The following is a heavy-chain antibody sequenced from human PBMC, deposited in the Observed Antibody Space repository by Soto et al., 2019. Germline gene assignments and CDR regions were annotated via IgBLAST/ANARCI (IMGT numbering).Heavy chain of an antibody. CDR1: GFTFSSYA. CDR2: ISSSSSYI. CDR3: ARQTGYSYGGLDY. Sequence: GGSXRLSCAASGFTFSSYAMSWVRQAPGKGLEWVSSISSSSSYIYYADSVKGRFTISRDNAKNSLYLQMNSLRAEDTAVYYCARQTGYSYGGLDYWGQGTLVTVSS. V-gene: IGHV3-21*01. J-gene: IGHJ4*02. D-gene: IGHD5-18*01.